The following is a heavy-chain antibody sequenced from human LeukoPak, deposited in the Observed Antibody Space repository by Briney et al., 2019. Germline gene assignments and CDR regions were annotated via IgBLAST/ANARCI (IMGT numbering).Heavy chain of an antibody. V-gene: IGHV4-4*02. CDR1: GGSISSSNW. J-gene: IGHJ5*02. Sequence: PSETLSLTCAVSGGSISSSNWWSCVRQPPGKGPEWIGEIHHSGRTYYNPSLESRLTISVDTSKNQFSLKLTSVTAADTAIYYCAQSLGSGNWIGNWFDPWGQGTLVTVSS. CDR2: IHHSGRT. D-gene: IGHD1-1*01. CDR3: AQSLGSGNWIGNWFDP.